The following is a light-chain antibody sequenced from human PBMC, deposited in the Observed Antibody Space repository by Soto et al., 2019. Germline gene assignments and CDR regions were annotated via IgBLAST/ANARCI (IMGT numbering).Light chain of an antibody. CDR2: DAS. CDR1: QSINNW. V-gene: IGKV1-5*01. J-gene: IGKJ1*01. CDR3: QQYNNHSPTWT. Sequence: DIQMTQSPSTLSASVGDRVTITCRASQSINNWLAWYQQKPGKAPNLLIYDASSVRSGVPSRFTGSGFGTEFTLTISSLQPDDFATYYCQQYNNHSPTWTLGQGTKVDIK.